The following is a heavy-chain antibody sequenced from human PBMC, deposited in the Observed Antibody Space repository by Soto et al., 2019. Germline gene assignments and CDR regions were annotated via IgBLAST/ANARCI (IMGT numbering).Heavy chain of an antibody. D-gene: IGHD6-19*01. Sequence: XTLSLTCTVSGGYLSGSRYYWGWIRQPPGKGIEWIGNIYLSGSTSYNPSLKSRVNISMETSKNKFSLNLISVTAAETAVYFCARPLRYSSGFKNWFDPWGQGTLVPVS. J-gene: IGHJ5*02. CDR3: ARPLRYSSGFKNWFDP. CDR2: IYLSGST. CDR1: GGYLSGSRYY. V-gene: IGHV4-39*01.